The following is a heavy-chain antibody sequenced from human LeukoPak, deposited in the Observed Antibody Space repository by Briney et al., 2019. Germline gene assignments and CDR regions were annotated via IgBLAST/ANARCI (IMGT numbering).Heavy chain of an antibody. D-gene: IGHD5-18*01. Sequence: SETLSLTCTVPGGSIRSYYWSWIRQTPGKGLEWIGYIKYSVNTNYNPSLKSRVTISVDTSKNQFSLKLNSVTAADTAMYYCARHAEGYDAFDLWGHGTVVTVSS. CDR1: GGSIRSYY. CDR2: IKYSVNT. V-gene: IGHV4-59*08. CDR3: ARHAEGYDAFDL. J-gene: IGHJ3*01.